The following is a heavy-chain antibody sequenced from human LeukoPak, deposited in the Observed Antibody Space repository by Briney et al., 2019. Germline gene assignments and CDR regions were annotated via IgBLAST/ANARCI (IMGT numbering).Heavy chain of an antibody. CDR2: INHSGST. CDR3: ARGYYYDSSGYLEKYYFDY. CDR1: GGSFSGYY. Sequence: SETLSLTCAVYGGSFSGYYWSWIRQPPGKGLEWIGEINHSGSTNYNPSLKSRVTISVDTSKNQFSLKLSSVTAADTAVYYCARGYYYDSSGYLEKYYFDYWGQGTLVTVSS. J-gene: IGHJ4*02. D-gene: IGHD3-22*01. V-gene: IGHV4-34*01.